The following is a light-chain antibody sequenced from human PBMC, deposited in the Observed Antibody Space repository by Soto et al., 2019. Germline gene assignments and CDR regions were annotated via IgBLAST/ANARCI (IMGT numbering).Light chain of an antibody. CDR1: SSDVGDYNY. V-gene: IGLV2-14*01. CDR2: DVS. CDR3: SSYTSSSTLV. Sequence: QSVLTQPASVSGSPRQSITLSCTETSSDVGDYNYVSWYQQHPGKAPKVMIYDVSNRSSGVSNRFSGSKSGNTASLTISGLQAEDEADYYCSSYTSSSTLVFGTGTKVTVL. J-gene: IGLJ1*01.